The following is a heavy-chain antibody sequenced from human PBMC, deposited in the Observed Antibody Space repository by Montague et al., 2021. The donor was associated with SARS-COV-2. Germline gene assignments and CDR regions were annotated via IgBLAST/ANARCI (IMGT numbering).Heavy chain of an antibody. CDR2: IKQDGSEK. D-gene: IGHD3-3*01. CDR1: GFTFSSFC. Sequence: SLRLSCAASGFTFSSFCMSWVRQAPGKGLEWVANIKQDGSEKHYVDSVKGRFTISRDNAKNSLYLEMNSLRAEDTALYYCARSRHYYDFWSDHYDYWGQGTLVTVSS. V-gene: IGHV3-7*02. J-gene: IGHJ4*02. CDR3: ARSRHYYDFWSDHYDY.